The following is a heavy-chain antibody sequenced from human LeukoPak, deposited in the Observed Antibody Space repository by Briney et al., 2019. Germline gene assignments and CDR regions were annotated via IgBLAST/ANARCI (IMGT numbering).Heavy chain of an antibody. CDR2: IKQDGSEK. Sequence: GGSLRLSCAASGFTFSSYELYWVRQAPGKGLEWVANIKQDGSEKYYVDSVKGRFTISRDNAKNSLYLQMNSLRAEDTAVYYCARGGDYGDYDFFDYWGQGTLVTVSS. CDR3: ARGGDYGDYDFFDY. D-gene: IGHD4-17*01. J-gene: IGHJ4*02. V-gene: IGHV3-7*01. CDR1: GFTFSSYE.